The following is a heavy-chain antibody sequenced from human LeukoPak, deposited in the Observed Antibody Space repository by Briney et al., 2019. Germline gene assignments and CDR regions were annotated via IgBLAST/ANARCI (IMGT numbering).Heavy chain of an antibody. CDR1: GGSFSGYY. CDR2: INHSGST. Sequence: SETLSLTCAGYGGSFSGYYWSWIRQPPGKGLEWIGEINHSGSTNYNPSLKSRVTISVDTSKNQFSLKLSSVTAADTAVYYCARLDCGGDCLISGDYWGQGTLVTVSS. V-gene: IGHV4-34*01. D-gene: IGHD2-21*02. CDR3: ARLDCGGDCLISGDY. J-gene: IGHJ4*02.